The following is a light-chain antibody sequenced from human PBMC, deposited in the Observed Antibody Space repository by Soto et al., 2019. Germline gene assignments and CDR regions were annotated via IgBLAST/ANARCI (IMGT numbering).Light chain of an antibody. Sequence: EIVLTKSPGTLSLAPGERATLSCRASESIRNAYLAWYQQKPGQSPRLLIYGASSRATGTPDRFSGSGFGTDFTLSISRLEPEDFALYYCQQYSNSPPTVGGGTKMDIK. J-gene: IGKJ4*01. V-gene: IGKV3-20*01. CDR1: ESIRNAY. CDR2: GAS. CDR3: QQYSNSPPT.